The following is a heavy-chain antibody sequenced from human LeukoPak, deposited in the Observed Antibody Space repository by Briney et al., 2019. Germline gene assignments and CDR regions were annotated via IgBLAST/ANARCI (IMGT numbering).Heavy chain of an antibody. D-gene: IGHD3-22*01. CDR2: ISGSGNT. CDR1: GFTFSSHA. J-gene: IGHJ4*02. CDR3: AKGLGDYYSRLDC. Sequence: GGSLRLSCGASGFTFSSHAMTWVRQAPGKGLEWVSGISGSGNTYYADSVKGRYTISRDNSKNTLYLQMNSLRAEDTALHYCAKGLGDYYSRLDCWGQGTLVTVSS. V-gene: IGHV3-23*01.